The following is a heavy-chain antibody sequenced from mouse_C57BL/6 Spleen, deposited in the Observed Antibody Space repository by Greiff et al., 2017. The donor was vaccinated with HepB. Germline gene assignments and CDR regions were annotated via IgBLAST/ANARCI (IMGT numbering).Heavy chain of an antibody. Sequence: VQLQQSGTVLARPGASVKMSCKTSGYTFTSYWMHWVKQRPGQGLEWIGAIYPGNSDTSYNQKFKGKAKLTAVTSASTAYMELSSLTNEDSAVYYCTRSAPITTVAYWYFDVWGTGTTVTVSS. CDR3: TRSAPITTVAYWYFDV. CDR2: IYPGNSDT. CDR1: GYTFTSYW. V-gene: IGHV1-5*01. J-gene: IGHJ1*03. D-gene: IGHD1-1*01.